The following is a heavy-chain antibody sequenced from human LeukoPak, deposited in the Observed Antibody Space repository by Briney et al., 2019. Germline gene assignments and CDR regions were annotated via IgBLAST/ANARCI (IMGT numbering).Heavy chain of an antibody. CDR3: ARWGCGSPETAAILYYYCGMDV. J-gene: IGHJ6*04. Sequence: LQTLSLTCAVYGGSFSRYYWGWIRQPPGKGREWIGWTNQRGSTNYNPSLRSRGTISVDTPKNQFSLKLSSVTAADTAVYYCARWGCGSPETAAILYYYCGMDVWGKGTRDSVSS. D-gene: IGHD2-2*01. CDR2: TNQRGST. CDR1: GGSFSRYY. V-gene: IGHV4-34*01.